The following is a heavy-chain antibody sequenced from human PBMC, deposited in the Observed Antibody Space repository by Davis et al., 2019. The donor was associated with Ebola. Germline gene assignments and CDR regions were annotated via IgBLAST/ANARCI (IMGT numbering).Heavy chain of an antibody. CDR1: GYTFTSYG. V-gene: IGHV1-18*01. Sequence: ASVKVSCKASGYTFTSYGISWVRQAPGQGLEWMGWISAYNGNTNYAQKLQGRVTITRDTSASTAYMELRSLRSDDTAVYYCARGYCSGGSCYSADYWGQGTLVTVSS. CDR3: ARGYCSGGSCYSADY. CDR2: ISAYNGNT. J-gene: IGHJ4*02. D-gene: IGHD2-15*01.